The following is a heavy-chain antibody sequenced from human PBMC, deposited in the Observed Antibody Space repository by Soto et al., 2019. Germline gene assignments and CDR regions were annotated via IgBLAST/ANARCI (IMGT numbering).Heavy chain of an antibody. CDR2: MFSGGST. Sequence: XETLSLTCAVAGYSMSSGFHWAWIRQPPVKGLEWIGSMFSGGSTYYSPSLKSRVSISVDTSKNQFSLHLNSVTAADTAVYYCARRVQGGYRTIYHGWLDHWGQGVPVTVSS. D-gene: IGHD3-16*02. CDR1: GYSMSSGFH. CDR3: ARRVQGGYRTIYHGWLDH. J-gene: IGHJ5*02. V-gene: IGHV4-38-2*01.